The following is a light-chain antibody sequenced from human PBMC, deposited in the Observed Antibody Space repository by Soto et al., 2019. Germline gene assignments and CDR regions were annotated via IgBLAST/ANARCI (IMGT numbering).Light chain of an antibody. V-gene: IGKV3-15*01. Sequence: EIVMTQSPATLSVSPGERATLSCRASQSLSSNLAWYQQKPGQAPRLLIFDASSRATGVPDRFSGSGSGTDFTLKISKVEAEDVAVYYCMQGTQWPWTFGQGTKVDIK. J-gene: IGKJ1*01. CDR3: MQGTQWPWT. CDR1: QSLSSN. CDR2: DAS.